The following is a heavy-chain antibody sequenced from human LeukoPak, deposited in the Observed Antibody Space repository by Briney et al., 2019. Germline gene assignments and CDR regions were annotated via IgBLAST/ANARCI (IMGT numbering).Heavy chain of an antibody. V-gene: IGHV3-30*04. J-gene: IGHJ3*02. Sequence: GGSLRLSCAASGFTFSSYAMHWVRQAPGKGLEWVAVISYDGSNKYYADSVKGRFTISRDNSKNTLYLQMNSLRAEDTAVYYCARYANFGYDAFDIWRQGTMVTVSS. CDR2: ISYDGSNK. CDR3: ARYANFGYDAFDI. CDR1: GFTFSSYA. D-gene: IGHD3-10*01.